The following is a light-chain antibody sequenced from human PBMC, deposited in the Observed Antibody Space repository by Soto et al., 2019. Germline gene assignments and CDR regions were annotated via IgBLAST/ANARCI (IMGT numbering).Light chain of an antibody. CDR2: DAS. V-gene: IGKV3-11*01. CDR3: QQRSNWPIT. CDR1: QNVSSY. Sequence: EIVLTQSPATLSLSPGERATLSCRASQNVSSYLAWYQQKPGQAPRLLIYDASNRATGIPARFSGSGSGTDFTLTISGLEAEDFAVYYCQQRSNWPITFGHGTRLEIK. J-gene: IGKJ5*01.